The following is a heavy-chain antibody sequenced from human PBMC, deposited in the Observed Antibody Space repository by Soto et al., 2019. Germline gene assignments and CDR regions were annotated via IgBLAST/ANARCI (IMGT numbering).Heavy chain of an antibody. CDR2: IFHTGAT. Sequence: SETLSLTCTVSGDSISSSSFYWGWIRQPPGKGLEWIGHIFHTGATYQNPTLKSRLRMSVDTSKNQFSLNLSSVTATDTAVYYSATRRIVPTTKPDYWDQEPLLTVSS. V-gene: IGHV4-39*01. CDR1: GDSISSSSFY. D-gene: IGHD5-12*01. CDR3: ATRRIVPTTKPDY. J-gene: IGHJ4*02.